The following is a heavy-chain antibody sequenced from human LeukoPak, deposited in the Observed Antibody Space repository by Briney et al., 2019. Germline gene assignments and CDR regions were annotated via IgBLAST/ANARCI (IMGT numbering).Heavy chain of an antibody. Sequence: SETLSLTCTVARGSISSSTYYWGWIRQPPGKGLEWFGSIFYPGSTYYIPSLKSRVTKSVDTSENQLSLKVTSVTAADTAVYYCARGKYIDSGSYNVFDYWGQGTLVTVSS. CDR2: IFYPGST. CDR1: RGSISSSTYY. J-gene: IGHJ4*02. CDR3: ARGKYIDSGSYNVFDY. D-gene: IGHD3-10*01. V-gene: IGHV4-39*07.